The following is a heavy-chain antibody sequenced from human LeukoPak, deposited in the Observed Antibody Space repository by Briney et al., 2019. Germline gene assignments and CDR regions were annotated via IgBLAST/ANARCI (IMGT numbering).Heavy chain of an antibody. Sequence: SETLSLSCIVSGDFVRNSNYYWDWIRQSPGKWLEWIGSIYYSGRTYYNPSLKTRVSMSVDTTKNHFSLKLTSVTAADTAVYYCARRRYYDGSGYLDWGQGTLVIVS. D-gene: IGHD3-22*01. CDR1: GDFVRNSNYY. V-gene: IGHV4-39*01. CDR2: IYYSGRT. CDR3: ARRRYYDGSGYLD. J-gene: IGHJ1*01.